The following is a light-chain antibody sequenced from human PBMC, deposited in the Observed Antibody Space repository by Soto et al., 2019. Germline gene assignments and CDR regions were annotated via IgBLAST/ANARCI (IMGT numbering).Light chain of an antibody. CDR2: EVT. Sequence: QSALTQPPSASGSPGRSVTISCTGTSSDVGGYNFVSWYQQHPGKVPKLMIYEVTKRPSGVPDRFSGSKSGNTASLTVSGLQAEDEADYYCASYAGSITFFGGGTKLTVL. J-gene: IGLJ2*01. CDR1: SSDVGGYNF. V-gene: IGLV2-8*01. CDR3: ASYAGSITF.